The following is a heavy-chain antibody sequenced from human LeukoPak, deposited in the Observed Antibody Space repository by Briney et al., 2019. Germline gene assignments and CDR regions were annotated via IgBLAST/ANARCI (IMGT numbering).Heavy chain of an antibody. CDR3: ARGCSSTSCLYGMDV. J-gene: IGHJ6*02. CDR2: ISYDGSNK. V-gene: IGHV3-30-3*01. Sequence: GGSLRLSCAASGFIFSGHVMHWVRQAPGKGLEWVSLISYDGSNKYYADSVKGRFTISRDNSKNTLYLQMNSLRAEDTAVYYCARGCSSTSCLYGMDVWGQGTTVTVSS. CDR1: GFIFSGHV. D-gene: IGHD2-2*01.